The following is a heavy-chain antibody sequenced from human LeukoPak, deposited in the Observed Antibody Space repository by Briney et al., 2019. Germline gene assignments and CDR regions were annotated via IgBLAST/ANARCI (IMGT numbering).Heavy chain of an antibody. J-gene: IGHJ3*02. CDR2: ISYDGSNK. D-gene: IGHD6-13*01. CDR1: GFTFSSYG. V-gene: IGHV3-30*03. CDR3: ARITQQLDAFDI. Sequence: GGSLRLSGAASGFTFSSYGMHWVRQAPGKGLEWVAVISYDGSNKYYADSVKGRFSISRDNSKNTLYLQMNSLRVEDTAVYYCARITQQLDAFDIWGQGTMVTVSS.